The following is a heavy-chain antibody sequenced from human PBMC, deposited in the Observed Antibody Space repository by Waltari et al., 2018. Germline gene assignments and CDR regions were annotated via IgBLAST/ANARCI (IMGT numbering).Heavy chain of an antibody. Sequence: EVQLVESGGGVVRPGGSRRLSCAASGFTFDDYGRRWVRQAPGKGLEWVSGINWNGGSTGYADSVKGRFTISRDNAKNSLYLQMNSLRAEDTALYYCARDHLHNAGFDYWGQGTLVTVSS. V-gene: IGHV3-20*04. D-gene: IGHD2-8*01. CDR1: GFTFDDYG. CDR2: INWNGGST. J-gene: IGHJ4*02. CDR3: ARDHLHNAGFDY.